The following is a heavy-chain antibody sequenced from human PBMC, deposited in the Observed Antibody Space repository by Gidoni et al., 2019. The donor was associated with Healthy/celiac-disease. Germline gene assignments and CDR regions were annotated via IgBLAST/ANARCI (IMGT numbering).Heavy chain of an antibody. Sequence: QVTSRESDPALVKPTQTHTLTCTFSRLSLSTSGMCVSWIRQPPGKALEWLARIDWDDDKSYSTSLKTRLIISKDTSKNQVVLTMTNMDPVDTATYYCERISIAAAGTGFDYWGQGTLVTVSS. CDR1: RLSLSTSGMC. CDR3: ERISIAAAGTGFDY. J-gene: IGHJ4*02. CDR2: IDWDDDK. D-gene: IGHD6-13*01. V-gene: IGHV2-70*15.